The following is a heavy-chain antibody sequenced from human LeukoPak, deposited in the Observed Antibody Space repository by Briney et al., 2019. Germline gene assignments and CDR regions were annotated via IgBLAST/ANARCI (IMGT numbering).Heavy chain of an antibody. D-gene: IGHD2-21*02. Sequence: ASVKVSCKVSGNTLSELAVHWVRQAPGKGLEWMGGVDPDDGQRIYAQKFQGRVTMTEDKSTDTAYMELSRLRSEDSAVYYCSTPGPGDVLTARDAFDVWGLGALVVVSS. CDR1: GNTLSELA. CDR3: STPGPGDVLTARDAFDV. V-gene: IGHV1-24*01. J-gene: IGHJ3*01. CDR2: VDPDDGQR.